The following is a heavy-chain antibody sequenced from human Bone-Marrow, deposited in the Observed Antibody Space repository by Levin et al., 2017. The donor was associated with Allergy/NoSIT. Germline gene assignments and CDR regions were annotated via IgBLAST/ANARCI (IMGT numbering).Heavy chain of an antibody. V-gene: IGHV1-2*02. CDR1: GYTFTGYY. J-gene: IGHJ4*02. Sequence: ASVKVSCKASGYTFTGYYMHWVRQAPGQGLEWMGWINPNSGGTNYAQKFQGRVTMTRDTSISTAYMELSRLRSDDTAVYYCARDVRHIVVVEAATNAGYYFDYWGQGTLVTVSS. CDR3: ARDVRHIVVVEAATNAGYYFDY. D-gene: IGHD2-15*01. CDR2: INPNSGGT.